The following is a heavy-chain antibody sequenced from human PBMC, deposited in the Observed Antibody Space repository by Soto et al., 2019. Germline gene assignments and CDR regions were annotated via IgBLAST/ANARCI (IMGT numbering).Heavy chain of an antibody. CDR2: MNPDSGNT. CDR1: GYTFTSYD. Sequence: QVQLVQSGAEVKKHGASVKVSCKASGYTFTSYDINWVRQATGQGLEWLGWMNPDSGNTGYAQKFQVRVTMTRNNSISTNEKELSSMTSEDTAVYSCERRREYSSVQIGYWGHGTLVTVSS. V-gene: IGHV1-8*01. CDR3: ERRREYSSVQIGY. D-gene: IGHD6-6*01. J-gene: IGHJ4*01.